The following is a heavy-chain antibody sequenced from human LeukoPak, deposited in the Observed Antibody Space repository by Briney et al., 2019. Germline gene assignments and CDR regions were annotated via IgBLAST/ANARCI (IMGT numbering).Heavy chain of an antibody. V-gene: IGHV4-61*02. CDR1: GASISSDSDY. Sequence: SETLSLTXTVSGASISSDSDYWSWIRQPAGKGLEWIGRIYSGSTDYNPSLRSRLTISVDTSKNQFSLKLSSVAAADTAVSYCARGRVSGTTLYFDYWGQGTLFTVSS. J-gene: IGHJ4*02. CDR2: IYSGST. CDR3: ARGRVSGTTLYFDY. D-gene: IGHD1-1*01.